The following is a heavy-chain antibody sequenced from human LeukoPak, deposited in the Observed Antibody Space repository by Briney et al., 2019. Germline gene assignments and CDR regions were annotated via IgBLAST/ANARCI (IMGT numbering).Heavy chain of an antibody. J-gene: IGHJ4*02. CDR2: TYYSGST. CDR1: GGSISSGGYY. V-gene: IGHV4-30-4*01. D-gene: IGHD3-10*01. CDR3: ARDRGVVESYFDY. Sequence: SQTLSLTCTVSGGSISSGGYYWSWIRQPPGKGLEWIGYTYYSGSTYYNPSLKSRVTISVDTSKNQFSLKLSSVTAADTAVYYCARDRGVVESYFDYWGQGTLVTVSS.